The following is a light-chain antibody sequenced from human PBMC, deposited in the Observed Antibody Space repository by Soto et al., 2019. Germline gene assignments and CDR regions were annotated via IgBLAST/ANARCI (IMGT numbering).Light chain of an antibody. V-gene: IGKV3-11*01. J-gene: IGKJ4*01. Sequence: EIVLTQSPATLSLSPGERATLSCRASKSISSQLAWYQQKAGQAPRLLIYDASERATGIPARFSGSGSGTDFTLTISSLEPEDSAVYYCQQRDSWPITFGGGTKVEI. CDR1: KSISSQ. CDR2: DAS. CDR3: QQRDSWPIT.